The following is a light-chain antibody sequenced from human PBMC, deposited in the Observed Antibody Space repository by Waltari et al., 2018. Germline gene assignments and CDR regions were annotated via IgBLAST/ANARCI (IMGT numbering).Light chain of an antibody. J-gene: IGKJ4*01. CDR1: QSISIY. CDR3: QQYASSPLT. V-gene: IGKV3-15*01. CDR2: HAS. Sequence: EIVMTQSPATLSVSPGERATLSCRASQSISIYLAWFQQKPGQAPRLLIYHASTRATGIPARLSGSGSGTEFTLTISSLEPEDFAVYYCQQYASSPLTFGGGTKVEIK.